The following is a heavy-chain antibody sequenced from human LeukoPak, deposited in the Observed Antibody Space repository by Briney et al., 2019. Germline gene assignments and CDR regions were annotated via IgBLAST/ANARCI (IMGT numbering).Heavy chain of an antibody. J-gene: IGHJ4*02. D-gene: IGHD6-13*01. CDR2: IKQDGSEK. V-gene: IGHV3-7*01. CDR3: ARAAAAGFDY. CDR1: GFTSSSYW. Sequence: GGSLRLSCAASGFTSSSYWMSGVRQAPGKGLEWVANIKQDGSEKYYVDSVKGRFTISRDNAKNSLYLQMNSLRAEDTAVYYCARAAAAGFDYWGQGTLVTVSS.